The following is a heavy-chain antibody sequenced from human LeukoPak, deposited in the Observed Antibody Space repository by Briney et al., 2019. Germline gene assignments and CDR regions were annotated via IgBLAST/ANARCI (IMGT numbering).Heavy chain of an antibody. CDR2: INHSGST. Sequence: SETLSLTCAVYGGSFSGYYWSWIRQPPGKGLEWIGEINHSGSTNYNPSLKSRVTISVDTSKNQFSLKLSSVTAADTAVYYCARVRRSLNWFDSWGQGTLVTVSS. J-gene: IGHJ5*01. CDR1: GGSFSGYY. CDR3: ARVRRSLNWFDS. V-gene: IGHV4-34*01. D-gene: IGHD3-3*01.